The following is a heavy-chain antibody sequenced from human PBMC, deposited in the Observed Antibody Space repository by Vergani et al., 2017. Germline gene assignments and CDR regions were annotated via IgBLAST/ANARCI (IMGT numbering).Heavy chain of an antibody. V-gene: IGHV3-21*01. D-gene: IGHD1-26*01. CDR2: ISSSSSYI. J-gene: IGHJ6*03. Sequence: EVQLVESGGGLVKPGGSLRLSCAASGFTVSSYSMNWVRQAPGKGLEWVSSISSSSSYIYYADSVKGRFTISRDNAKNSLYLQMNSLRAEDTAVYYCARAFIVGATNYYYYYMDVWGKGTTVTVSS. CDR3: ARAFIVGATNYYYYYMDV. CDR1: GFTVSSYS.